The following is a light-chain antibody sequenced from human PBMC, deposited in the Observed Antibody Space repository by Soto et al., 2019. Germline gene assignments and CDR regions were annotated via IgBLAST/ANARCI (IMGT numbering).Light chain of an antibody. CDR3: SSYTSSNILV. V-gene: IGLV2-14*01. CDR1: SSDVGAYNY. J-gene: IGLJ2*01. Sequence: QSVLTQPASVSGSPGQSITISCTGTSSDVGAYNYVSWYQQHPGKAPKLMIFEVSDRPSGVSNRFSGSKSGNTASLTISGLQAEDEADYYCSSYTSSNILVFGGGTKLTVL. CDR2: EVS.